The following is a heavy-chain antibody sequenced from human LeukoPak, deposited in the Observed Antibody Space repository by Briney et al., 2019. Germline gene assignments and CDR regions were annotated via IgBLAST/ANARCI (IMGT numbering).Heavy chain of an antibody. D-gene: IGHD6-13*01. J-gene: IGHJ5*02. CDR2: VYYSGST. Sequence: SETLSLTCTVSGGSISTDSYYWGWIRQPPGKGLECIGTVYYSGSTYYNPTLKSRVTISVDTSKNQFSLKLSSVTAADTAVYYCARHAPHGWGSSLNWFDPWGQGTLVTVSS. CDR1: GGSISTDSYY. V-gene: IGHV4-39*01. CDR3: ARHAPHGWGSSLNWFDP.